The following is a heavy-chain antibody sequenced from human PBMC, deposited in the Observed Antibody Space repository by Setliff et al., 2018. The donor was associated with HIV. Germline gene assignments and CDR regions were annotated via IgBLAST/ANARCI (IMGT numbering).Heavy chain of an antibody. J-gene: IGHJ4*02. CDR2: FDPQDGET. CDR3: AIDGAGGWLRPMPDY. V-gene: IGHV1-24*01. D-gene: IGHD5-12*01. Sequence: ASVKVSCKASGGTFNSYAISWVRQAPGQGLEWMGYFDPQDGETVYAQKFQGRVTMTEDTSIDTAYMELTRLRSEDTAVYYCAIDGAGGWLRPMPDYWGQGTLVTVSS. CDR1: GGTFNSYA.